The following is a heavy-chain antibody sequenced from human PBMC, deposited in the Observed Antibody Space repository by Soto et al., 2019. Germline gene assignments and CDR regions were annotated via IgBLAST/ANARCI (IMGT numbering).Heavy chain of an antibody. V-gene: IGHV4-59*08. J-gene: IGHJ4*02. CDR2: LHYSGST. D-gene: IGHD1-1*01. CDR1: IDSITYHH. CDR3: ARHARNDRGIFDH. Sequence: QVQLQESGPGLVKPSETLSLICTVSIDSITYHHWSWLRQPPGKGLEWIANLHYSGSTNYNPALKGRVAISVDPSKSQLSLRLTSGTAADPAFYFCARHARNDRGIFDHWGQGILVTVSS.